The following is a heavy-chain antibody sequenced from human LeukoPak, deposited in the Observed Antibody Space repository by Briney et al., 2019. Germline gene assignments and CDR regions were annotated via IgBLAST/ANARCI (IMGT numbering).Heavy chain of an antibody. CDR1: GGSISSYY. CDR2: IYYSGST. Sequence: TSETLSLTCTVSGGSISSYYWSWIRQPPGKGLEWIGYIYYSGSTNYNPSLKSRVTISVDTSKNQFSLKLSSVTAADTAVYHCARSYGALGELSLFDYWGQGTLVTVSS. V-gene: IGHV4-59*01. J-gene: IGHJ4*02. D-gene: IGHD3-16*02. CDR3: ARSYGALGELSLFDY.